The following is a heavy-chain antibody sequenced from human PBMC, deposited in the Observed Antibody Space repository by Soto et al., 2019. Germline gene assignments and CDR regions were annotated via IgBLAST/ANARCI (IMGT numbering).Heavy chain of an antibody. V-gene: IGHV4-38-2*01. CDR3: AKPIGGTTTGIAP. Sequence: SETLSLTCAVSGYSISSGYYWGWIRQTPGKGLEWIGSIYHSGSTNYNPSLKSRVTISLDTSKNQFSLTLSSVTAADTAVYFCAKPIGGTTTGIAPWGQGTLVTVSS. J-gene: IGHJ5*02. CDR2: IYHSGST. D-gene: IGHD1-26*01. CDR1: GYSISSGYY.